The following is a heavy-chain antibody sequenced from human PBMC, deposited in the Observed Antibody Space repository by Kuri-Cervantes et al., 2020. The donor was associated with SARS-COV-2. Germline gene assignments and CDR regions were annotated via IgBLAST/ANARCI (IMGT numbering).Heavy chain of an antibody. CDR2: ISSSSSYI. CDR1: GFTFSSYS. J-gene: IGHJ3*02. Sequence: GESLKISCAASGFTFSSYSMNWVRQAPGKGLEWVTSISSSSSYIYYADSVKGRFTISRDNAKNSLYLQMNSLRAEDTAVYYCARALFDAFDIWGQGTMVTVSS. CDR3: ARALFDAFDI. V-gene: IGHV3-21*01.